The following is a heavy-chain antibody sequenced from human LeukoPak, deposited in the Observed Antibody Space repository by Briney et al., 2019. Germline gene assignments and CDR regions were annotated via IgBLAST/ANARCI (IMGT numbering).Heavy chain of an antibody. CDR2: IIPILSLA. Sequence: ASVKVSCKASGGTFSTYAINWVRQAPGQGLEWMARIIPILSLANYAQKIQGRVTITADKSTSTAYMELSSLKYDDTAVYYCARSTGGVDGYIFDSWGQGTLVTVSS. J-gene: IGHJ4*02. CDR1: GGTFSTYA. D-gene: IGHD5-24*01. V-gene: IGHV1-69*04. CDR3: ARSTGGVDGYIFDS.